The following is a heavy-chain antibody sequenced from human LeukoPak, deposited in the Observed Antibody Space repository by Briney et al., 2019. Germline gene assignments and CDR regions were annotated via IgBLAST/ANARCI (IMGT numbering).Heavy chain of an antibody. Sequence: GASVKVSCKASGGTFSSYAISWVRQAPGQGLEWMGGIIPIFGTANYAQKFQGRVTITADESTSTAYMELSSLRSEDTAVYYCARDRRMDCTNGVCYADYWYFDLWGRGTLVTVSS. J-gene: IGHJ2*01. CDR1: GGTFSSYA. CDR2: IIPIFGTA. V-gene: IGHV1-69*13. CDR3: ARDRRMDCTNGVCYADYWYFDL. D-gene: IGHD2-8*01.